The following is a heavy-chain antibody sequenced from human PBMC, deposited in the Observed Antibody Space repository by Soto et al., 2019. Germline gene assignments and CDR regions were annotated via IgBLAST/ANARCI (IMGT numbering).Heavy chain of an antibody. CDR3: ARDLDGSGSYYTDY. D-gene: IGHD3-10*01. CDR2: ISTYDGNT. J-gene: IGHJ4*02. CDR1: GYVFIGYG. V-gene: IGHV1-18*01. Sequence: XSVKVSCKASGYVFIGYGIIWVRQAPGQGLEWMGRISTYDGNTNYAQNFQGRVTMTTDASTSTAYMELRSLRSDDTAVYYCARDLDGSGSYYTDYWGPGTLVTVSS.